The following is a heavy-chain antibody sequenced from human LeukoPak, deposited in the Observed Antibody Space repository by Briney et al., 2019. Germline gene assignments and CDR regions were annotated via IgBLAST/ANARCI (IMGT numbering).Heavy chain of an antibody. Sequence: GGSLRLSCAASGFTFSSYAMHWVRQAPGKGLEWVAVISYDGSNKYYADSVKGRFTISRDNSKNTLYLQMNSLRAEDTAVYYCAIDDSSGYYSDYWGQGTLVTVSS. CDR1: GFTFSSYA. J-gene: IGHJ4*02. CDR3: AIDDSSGYYSDY. D-gene: IGHD3-22*01. V-gene: IGHV3-30*01. CDR2: ISYDGSNK.